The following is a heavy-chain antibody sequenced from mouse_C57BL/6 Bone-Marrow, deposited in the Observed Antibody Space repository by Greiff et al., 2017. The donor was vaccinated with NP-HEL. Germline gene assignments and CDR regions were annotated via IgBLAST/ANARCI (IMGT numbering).Heavy chain of an antibody. CDR2: INPNNGGT. D-gene: IGHD1-1*01. CDR1: GYTFTDYY. J-gene: IGHJ2*01. V-gene: IGHV1-26*01. CDR3: ARSEYYGSSFYFDY. Sequence: EVQLQQSGPELVKPGASVKISCKASGYTFTDYYMNWVKQSHGKSLEWIGDINPNNGGTSYNQKFKGKATLTVDKSSSTAYMELRSLTSEDSAVYYCARSEYYGSSFYFDYWGQGTTLTVSS.